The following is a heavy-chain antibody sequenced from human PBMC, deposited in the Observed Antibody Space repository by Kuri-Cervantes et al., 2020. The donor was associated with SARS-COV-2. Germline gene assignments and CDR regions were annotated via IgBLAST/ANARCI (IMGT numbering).Heavy chain of an antibody. J-gene: IGHJ5*01. CDR3: AREFGGRFWSGKFDNWFDP. CDR2: IYYSGST. Sequence: SETLSLTCTVYGGSISIGDYYWSWIRQPPGKGLEWIGYIYYSGSTYYNPSLKSRVTISVDTSKNQFALKLSSVTAADTAVYYCAREFGGRFWSGKFDNWFDPWGQGTLVTVSS. D-gene: IGHD3-3*01. CDR1: GGSISIGDYY. V-gene: IGHV4-30-4*01.